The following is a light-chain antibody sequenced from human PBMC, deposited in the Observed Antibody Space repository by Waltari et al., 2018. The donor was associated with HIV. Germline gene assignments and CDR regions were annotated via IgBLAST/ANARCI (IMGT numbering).Light chain of an antibody. J-gene: IGLJ3*02. Sequence: SYELTQSPSLSVSPGQTASITCSGDKLGDQYACWYQQKPGQSPVLVIYEDTKRPSGIPGRFSDSSSGNTATLTIRGTQSVDAADYYCQAWDTSVWVFGGGTKLTVL. CDR2: EDT. CDR1: KLGDQY. CDR3: QAWDTSVWV. V-gene: IGLV3-1*01.